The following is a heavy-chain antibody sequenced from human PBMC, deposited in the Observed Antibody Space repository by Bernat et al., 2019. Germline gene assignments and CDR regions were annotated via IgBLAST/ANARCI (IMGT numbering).Heavy chain of an antibody. V-gene: IGHV4-39*02. Sequence: HLQESGPGLVRPSETLSLNCAVSGDSINSSSYYWDWIRQPPGKGLQWIGTISYRGTTYNSASLKRRVSISVDTSRTHFSLNLRSGTAADTAVYYCARRTYGGVRGYYYYHMDVWGKGTTVTVSS. J-gene: IGHJ6*03. CDR3: ARRTYGGVRGYYYYHMDV. CDR1: GDSINSSSYY. CDR2: ISYRGTT. D-gene: IGHD3-3*01.